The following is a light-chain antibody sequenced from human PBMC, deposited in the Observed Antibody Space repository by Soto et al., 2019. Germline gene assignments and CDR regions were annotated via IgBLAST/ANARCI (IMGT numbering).Light chain of an antibody. J-gene: IGLJ1*01. Sequence: QSVLTQPPSASGSPGQSVTISCTGTSSDVGSYNLVSWFQQHPGKVPKLIIYEGTKRPSGVSDRFSGSKSGNTASPTISGLQAEDEADYYCYSHAGDYVYVFGTGTKVTVL. CDR3: YSHAGDYVYV. V-gene: IGLV2-23*01. CDR1: SSDVGSYNL. CDR2: EGT.